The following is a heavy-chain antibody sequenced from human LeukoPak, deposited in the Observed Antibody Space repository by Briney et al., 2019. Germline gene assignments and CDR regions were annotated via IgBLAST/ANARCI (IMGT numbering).Heavy chain of an antibody. J-gene: IGHJ5*02. CDR3: ARDRLWFGVLFSPGWFDP. CDR2: IWYDGSNK. CDR1: GFTFSSYG. D-gene: IGHD3-10*01. Sequence: GGSLRLSCAASGFTFSSYGRHWVRQAPGKGLEWVADIWYDGSNKYYADSVKRVFTISRDNSKNTLYLKMNRLGAADTAVYYCARDRLWFGVLFSPGWFDPWGQGTMVTVSS. V-gene: IGHV3-33*01.